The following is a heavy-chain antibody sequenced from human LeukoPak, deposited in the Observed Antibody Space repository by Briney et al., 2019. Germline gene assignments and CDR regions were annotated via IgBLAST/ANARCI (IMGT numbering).Heavy chain of an antibody. CDR2: FDPKDGET. CDR3: ATSTEYSGSYYAFDI. Sequence: ASVKVSCKVSGYTLTELSMHWVRQAPGKGLEWMGGFDPKDGETIYAQKFQGRVTMTEDTSTDTAYMELSSLRSEDTAVYYCATSTEYSGSYYAFDIWGQGTMVTVSS. V-gene: IGHV1-24*01. CDR1: GYTLTELS. J-gene: IGHJ3*02. D-gene: IGHD1-26*01.